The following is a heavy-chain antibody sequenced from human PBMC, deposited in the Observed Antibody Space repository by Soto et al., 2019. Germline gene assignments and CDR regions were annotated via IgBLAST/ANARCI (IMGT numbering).Heavy chain of an antibody. CDR2: IIPIFGST. D-gene: IGHD3-22*01. Sequence: GASVKVSCKASGGTFSSYAISWVRQAPGQGLEWMGGIIPIFGSTSYAQKFQGRVTMTRDTSTSTVYMELSSLRSEDTAVYYCARDDESSGYPRYYFDYWRQGTLVTVFS. V-gene: IGHV1-69*05. CDR1: GGTFSSYA. CDR3: ARDDESSGYPRYYFDY. J-gene: IGHJ4*02.